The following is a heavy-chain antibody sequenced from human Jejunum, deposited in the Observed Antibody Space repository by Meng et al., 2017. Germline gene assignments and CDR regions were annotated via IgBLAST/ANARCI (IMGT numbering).Heavy chain of an antibody. CDR1: DFSLTTSGVG. V-gene: IGHV2-5*01. D-gene: IGHD3-10*01. CDR3: AHRVNLVRGTMNAFDV. Sequence: SGPTLVKPTQTLTLTCTFSDFSLTTSGVGVGWIRQPPGKALEWLALIYWNDDKHYNPSLKNSLTITKDTSKNQVVLRMTNMDPVDTATYYCAHRVNLVRGTMNAFDVWGQGTMVTVSS. CDR2: IYWNDDK. J-gene: IGHJ3*01.